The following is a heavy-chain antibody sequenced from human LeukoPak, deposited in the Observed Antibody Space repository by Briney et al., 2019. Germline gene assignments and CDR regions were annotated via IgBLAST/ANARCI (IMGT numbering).Heavy chain of an antibody. V-gene: IGHV4-59*08. CDR2: IYYSGST. CDR3: ARSFLNIVGAEYYFDY. CDR1: GGSISSYY. J-gene: IGHJ4*02. D-gene: IGHD1-26*01. Sequence: SETLSLTRTVSGGSISSYYWSWIRQPPGKGLEWIGYIYYSGSTNYNPSLKSRVTISVDTSKNQFSLKQSSVTAADSAVYYCARSFLNIVGAEYYFDYWGQGTLVTVSS.